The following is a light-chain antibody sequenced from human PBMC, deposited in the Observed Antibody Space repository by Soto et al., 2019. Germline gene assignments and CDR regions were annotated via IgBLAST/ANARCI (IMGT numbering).Light chain of an antibody. Sequence: DIQMTQSPTSLSASVGDRVTITCRASQGIRNYVAWYQQIPGKAPKLLIYAASTIQSGVPSRFSGSGSGTDLTLNIHGLEHEAVATYSCQKYRSVPVFGPGTKLEIK. CDR3: QKYRSVPV. CDR1: QGIRNY. CDR2: AAS. J-gene: IGKJ3*01. V-gene: IGKV1-27*01.